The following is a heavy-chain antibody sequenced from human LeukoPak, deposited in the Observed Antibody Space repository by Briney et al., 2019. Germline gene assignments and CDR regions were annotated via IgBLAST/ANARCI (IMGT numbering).Heavy chain of an antibody. Sequence: ASVKVSCKASGYTFTTYEISWVRQAPGQGLEWMGWINPNSGGTNYAQKFQGRVTMTRDTSISTAYMELSRLRSDDTAVYYCARVGHDYGDNPLYWGQGTLVTVSS. J-gene: IGHJ4*02. CDR3: ARVGHDYGDNPLY. D-gene: IGHD4-17*01. CDR2: INPNSGGT. V-gene: IGHV1-2*02. CDR1: GYTFTTYE.